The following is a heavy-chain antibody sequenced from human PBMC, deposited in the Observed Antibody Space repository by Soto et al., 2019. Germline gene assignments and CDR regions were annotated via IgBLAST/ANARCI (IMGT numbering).Heavy chain of an antibody. CDR1: GGSISSSSYY. V-gene: IGHV4-39*01. CDR3: ELMVYAINY. D-gene: IGHD2-8*01. Sequence: SETLSLTCTVSGGSISSSSYYWGWIRQPPGKGLEWIGSIYYSGSTYYNPSLKSRVTISVDTSKNQFSLKLSSVTAADTAVYYCELMVYAINYWGQGTLVTVSS. J-gene: IGHJ4*02. CDR2: IYYSGST.